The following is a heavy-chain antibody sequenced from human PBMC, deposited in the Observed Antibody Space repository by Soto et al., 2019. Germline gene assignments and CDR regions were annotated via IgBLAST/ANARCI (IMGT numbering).Heavy chain of an antibody. CDR3: ARTSGYYFFDS. CDR2: INAANGNT. CDR1: GYTFISYA. J-gene: IGHJ4*02. V-gene: IGHV1-3*01. Sequence: GASVKVSCKASGYTFISYAMHWVRQAPGQRLEWMGWINAANGNTKYSQKFQGRVTTTRDTSASTAYKELSSMRSEDTAVYYCARTSGYYFFDSWGQGTLVTVSS. D-gene: IGHD3-22*01.